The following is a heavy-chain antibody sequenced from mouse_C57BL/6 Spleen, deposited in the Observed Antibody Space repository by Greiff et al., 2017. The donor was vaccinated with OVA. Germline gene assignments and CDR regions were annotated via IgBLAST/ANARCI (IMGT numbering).Heavy chain of an antibody. D-gene: IGHD1-1*01. V-gene: IGHV1-82*01. CDR2: IYPGDGDT. CDR1: GYAFSSSW. Sequence: QVQLKESGPELVKPGASVKISCKASGYAFSSSWMNWVKQRPGKGLEWIGRIYPGDGDTNYNGKFKGKATLTADKSSSTASMQLSSLTSEDSAVYFCARSGDYYGSSAFDYWGQGTTLTVSS. CDR3: ARSGDYYGSSAFDY. J-gene: IGHJ2*01.